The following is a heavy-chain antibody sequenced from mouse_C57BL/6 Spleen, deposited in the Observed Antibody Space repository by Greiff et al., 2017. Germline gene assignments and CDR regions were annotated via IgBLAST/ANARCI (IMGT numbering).Heavy chain of an antibody. CDR2: IHPNSGST. V-gene: IGHV1-64*01. J-gene: IGHJ2*01. CDR3: ARVITTAYFDY. D-gene: IGHD1-1*01. CDR1: GYTFTSYW. Sequence: QVQLKQSGAELVKPGASVKLSCKASGYTFTSYWLHWVKQRPGQGLEWIGMIHPNSGSTNYNEKFKSKATLTVDKSSSTAYMQLSSLTSEDSAVYYCARVITTAYFDYWGQGTTLTVSS.